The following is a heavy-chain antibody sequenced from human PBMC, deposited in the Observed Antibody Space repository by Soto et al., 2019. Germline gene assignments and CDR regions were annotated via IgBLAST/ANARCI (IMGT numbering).Heavy chain of an antibody. CDR3: ARTYCSNTTCYDIFDI. J-gene: IGHJ3*02. CDR2: IYYSGST. Sequence: SETLSLTCAVSGGSISSGGYSWSWIRQPPGKGLELIGYIYYSGSTNYNPSLKSRVTISVDTSKNQFSLKLRSVTAADTAEYYCARTYCSNTTCYDIFDIWGQGTMVTVSS. CDR1: GGSISSGGYS. D-gene: IGHD2-2*01. V-gene: IGHV4-61*08.